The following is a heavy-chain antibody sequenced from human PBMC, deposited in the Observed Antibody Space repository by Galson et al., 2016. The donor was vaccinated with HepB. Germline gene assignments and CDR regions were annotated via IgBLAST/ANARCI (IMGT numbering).Heavy chain of an antibody. J-gene: IGHJ5*02. Sequence: TLSLTCTVSGGSITIDGYYWSWIRQHPGKGLAWIGSIYYSGTTYYNPSLESRVTISVDTSKTQFSLKLSAMAAADTAVYYCARIGGFRFDPWGQGTLVTVSS. D-gene: IGHD4-23*01. CDR3: ARIGGFRFDP. CDR1: GGSITIDGYY. V-gene: IGHV4-31*03. CDR2: IYYSGTT.